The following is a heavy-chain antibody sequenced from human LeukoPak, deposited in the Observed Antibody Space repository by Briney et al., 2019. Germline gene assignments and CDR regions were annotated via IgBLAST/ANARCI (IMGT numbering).Heavy chain of an antibody. CDR2: IYYTGTT. CDR3: ARGIFGMVNNRPHSPYYFDF. Sequence: SETLSLTCTVSGAPINSYYWNWIRQPPGKGLDGIGYIYYTGTTIHSPPLKSRVTMSIDTSKNQFALELTSMTAADTATYYCARGIFGMVNNRPHSPYYFDFWGQGTPVTVSS. D-gene: IGHD3-3*01. CDR1: GAPINSYY. V-gene: IGHV4-59*01. J-gene: IGHJ4*02.